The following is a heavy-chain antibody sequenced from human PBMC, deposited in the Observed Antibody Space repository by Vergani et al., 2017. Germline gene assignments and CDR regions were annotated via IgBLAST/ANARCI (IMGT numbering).Heavy chain of an antibody. D-gene: IGHD3-3*01. CDR2: ISWNSGSI. V-gene: IGHV3-9*01. J-gene: IGHJ4*02. CDR3: AKDKNDCWSGYQPGLFDY. CDR1: GFTFDDYA. Sequence: EVQLVESGGGLVQPGRSLRLSCAASGFTFDDYAMHWVRQAPGKGLEWVSGISWNSGSIGYADSVKGRFTISRDNAKNSLYLQMNCLRAEDTALYYCAKDKNDCWSGYQPGLFDYWGQGTLVTVSS.